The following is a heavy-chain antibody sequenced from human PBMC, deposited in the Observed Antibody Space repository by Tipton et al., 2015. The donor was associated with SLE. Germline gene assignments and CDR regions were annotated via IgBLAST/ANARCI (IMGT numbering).Heavy chain of an antibody. Sequence: SLRLSCAASGFPFRSYEMSWVRQAPGKGLEWVSYISSSGNTRYYADSAKGRFTISRDNAENSLYLQMNSLRTDDTALYYCGKDLAPGGLGVWGQGTTVTVSS. V-gene: IGHV3-48*03. D-gene: IGHD3-16*01. J-gene: IGHJ6*02. CDR3: GKDLAPGGLGV. CDR2: ISSSGNTR. CDR1: GFPFRSYE.